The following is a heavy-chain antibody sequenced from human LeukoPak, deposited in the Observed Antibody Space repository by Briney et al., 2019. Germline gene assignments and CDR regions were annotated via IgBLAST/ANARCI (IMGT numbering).Heavy chain of an antibody. CDR3: ARSYRLPRGYSYGYSYYYYGMDV. CDR2: IYYSGST. Sequence: PSQTLSLTCTVSGGSISSGDYYWSWIRQPPGKGLEWIGYIYYSGSTYYNPSLKSRVTISVDTSKNQFSLKLSSVTAADTAVYYCARSYRLPRGYSYGYSYYYYGMDVWGQGTTVTVSS. D-gene: IGHD5-18*01. V-gene: IGHV4-30-4*01. J-gene: IGHJ6*02. CDR1: GGSISSGDYY.